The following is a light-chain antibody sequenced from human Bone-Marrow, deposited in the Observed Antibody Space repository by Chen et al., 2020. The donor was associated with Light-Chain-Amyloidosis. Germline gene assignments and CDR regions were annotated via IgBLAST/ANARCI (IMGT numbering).Light chain of an antibody. V-gene: IGLV3-21*02. CDR2: DDS. CDR3: QVWDRSSDRPV. CDR1: NIGSTS. Sequence: SYVLTQPSSVSVAPGHTATSAGGGNNIGSTSVHWYQQTPGQAPLLVVYDDSDRPPGIPERLSGSNSGNTATLTISRVEAGDEADYYCQVWDRSSDRPVFGGGTKLTVL. J-gene: IGLJ3*02.